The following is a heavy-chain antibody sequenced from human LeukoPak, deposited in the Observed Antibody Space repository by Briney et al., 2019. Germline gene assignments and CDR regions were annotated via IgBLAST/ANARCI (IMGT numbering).Heavy chain of an antibody. CDR1: GRSISSDDYY. V-gene: IGHV4-30-4*01. Sequence: SQTLSLTCTVSGRSISSDDYYWSWIRQPPGKSLEWIGYIYYNWTTHYNPSLKRRVTMSVDTSEDQLSLKLTSVTAADTAVYYCAREPLSCSGGSCYSGWFDPWGQGTLVTVSS. D-gene: IGHD2-15*01. CDR2: IYYNWTT. J-gene: IGHJ5*02. CDR3: AREPLSCSGGSCYSGWFDP.